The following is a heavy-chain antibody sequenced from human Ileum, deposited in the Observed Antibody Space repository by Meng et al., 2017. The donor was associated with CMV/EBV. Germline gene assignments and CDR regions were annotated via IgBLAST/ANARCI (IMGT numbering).Heavy chain of an antibody. J-gene: IGHJ5*02. V-gene: IGHV1-2*02. CDR2: INPKDGDT. CDR1: GYTFTDRY. Sequence: QVQIIQSGAEVKKPGASVKVSCNASGYTFTDRYIHWVRQAPGQGPECLGWINPKDGDTDYTESFQGRVTLTRDMSITTAYMELHNLKSDDTAIYYCARENWVYDLWGQGTLVTVSS. D-gene: IGHD2/OR15-2a*01. CDR3: ARENWVYDL.